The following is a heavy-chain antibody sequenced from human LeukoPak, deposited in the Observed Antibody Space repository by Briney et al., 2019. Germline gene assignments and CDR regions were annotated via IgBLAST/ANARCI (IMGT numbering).Heavy chain of an antibody. Sequence: GGSLRLSCAASGFTFSSYGMSWVRQAPGKGLEWVSAISGSGGSTYYADSVKGRFTLSRDNAKNSLYLQMNSLRAEDTAEYYCARDEYLWSGYYPNQVFDYWGQGTLVTVSS. D-gene: IGHD3-3*01. CDR3: ARDEYLWSGYYPNQVFDY. J-gene: IGHJ4*02. CDR1: GFTFSSYG. V-gene: IGHV3-23*01. CDR2: ISGSGGST.